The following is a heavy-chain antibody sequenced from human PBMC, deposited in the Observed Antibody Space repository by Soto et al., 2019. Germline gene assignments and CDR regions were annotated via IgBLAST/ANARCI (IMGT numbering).Heavy chain of an antibody. J-gene: IGHJ4*02. CDR3: ARSSRYQYDSSEGNFDY. CDR2: MYHTGST. CDR1: GVSISSNNW. Sequence: QVQLQESGPGLVKPSGTLSLTCAVSGVSISSNNWWSWVRQPPGKGLEWIGEMYHTGSTNYNPSLKSRVTISVDKSKNHFSLELNSVTAGDTAVYYFARSSRYQYDSSEGNFDYWGQGTLVTVSS. D-gene: IGHD3-22*01. V-gene: IGHV4-4*02.